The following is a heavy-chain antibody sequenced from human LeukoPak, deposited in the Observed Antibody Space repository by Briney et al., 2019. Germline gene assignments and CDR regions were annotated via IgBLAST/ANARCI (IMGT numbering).Heavy chain of an antibody. CDR3: VRHSSVRSPFDY. D-gene: IGHD5/OR15-5a*01. J-gene: IGHJ4*02. Sequence: SETLSLTCTVSGGSINNYYWSWIRQPPGKGLEWIGFIYYSGSTNYNPSLKSRVTMSVDTSNNQFSLRLSSVTAADTAVYYCVRHSSVRSPFDYWGQGTLVAVSS. CDR1: GGSINNYY. CDR2: IYYSGST. V-gene: IGHV4-59*08.